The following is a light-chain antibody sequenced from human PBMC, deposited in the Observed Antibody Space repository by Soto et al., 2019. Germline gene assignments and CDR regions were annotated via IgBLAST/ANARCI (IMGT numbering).Light chain of an antibody. J-gene: IGKJ5*01. CDR2: GAS. Sequence: EIVLTQSPGTLSLSPGERATLSCRASQSVSSSFLAWYQQKPGQAPRLLIYGASSRATGIPDRFSGSESGTDFTLTISRLEPEDSAVYFCQQNNRWPHITFGQGTRLEIK. V-gene: IGKV3-20*01. CDR1: QSVSSSF. CDR3: QQNNRWPHIT.